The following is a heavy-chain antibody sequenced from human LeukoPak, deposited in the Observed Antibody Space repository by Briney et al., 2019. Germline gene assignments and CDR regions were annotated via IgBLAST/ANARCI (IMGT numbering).Heavy chain of an antibody. J-gene: IGHJ1*01. V-gene: IGHV3-48*01. D-gene: IGHD1-26*01. CDR3: ARDAASGRIDEYFQH. CDR2: ISSSSSTI. CDR1: GFTFSSYS. Sequence: PGGSLRLSCAASGFTFSSYSMNWVRQAPGKGLEWVSYISSSSSTIYYADSVKGRFTISRDNAKNSLYLQMNSLRAEDTSIYYCARDAASGRIDEYFQHWGQGTLVTVSS.